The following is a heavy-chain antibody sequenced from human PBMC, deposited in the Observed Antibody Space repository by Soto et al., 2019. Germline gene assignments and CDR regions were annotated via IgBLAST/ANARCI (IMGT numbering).Heavy chain of an antibody. D-gene: IGHD3-16*01. V-gene: IGHV1-18*01. J-gene: IGHJ6*02. CDR2: SSPYNDYT. CDR1: GYTFIRYG. CDR3: ARGGYYDALWGKLNQYGLDV. Sequence: QVRLVQPAAEVKKPGASVKVACKTSGYTFIRYGIAWVRQAPGQGLEWMGWSSPYNDYTNYAQKFQGRVRMTADTSTKTVYLELRPLTSDDTAVYYCARGGYYDALWGKLNQYGLDVWGQGTTVSVSS.